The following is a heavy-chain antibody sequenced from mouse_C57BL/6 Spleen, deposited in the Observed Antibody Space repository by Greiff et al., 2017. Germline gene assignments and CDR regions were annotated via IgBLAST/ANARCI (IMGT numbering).Heavy chain of an antibody. CDR2: IHPNSGST. CDR1: GYTFTSYW. CDR3: ARGGALDGWYFDV. D-gene: IGHD2-3*01. Sequence: VQLQQPGAELVKPGASVKLSCKASGYTFTSYWMHWVKQRPGQGLEWIGMIHPNSGSTNYNEKFKSKATLTVDKSSSTAYMQLSSLTSEDSAVYYCARGGALDGWYFDVWGTGTTVTVSS. J-gene: IGHJ1*03. V-gene: IGHV1-64*01.